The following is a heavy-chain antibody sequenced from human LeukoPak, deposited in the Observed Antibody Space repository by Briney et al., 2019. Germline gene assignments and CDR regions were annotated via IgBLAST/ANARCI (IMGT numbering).Heavy chain of an antibody. CDR2: ISYDGSNK. Sequence: GRSLRLSCAASGFTFSSYGMHWVRQAPGKGLEWVAVISYDGSNKYYADSVKGRFTISRDNSKNTLYLQMNSLRAEDTAVYYCAKGGGCGYSYGQRLGYWGQGTLVTVSS. CDR3: AKGGGCGYSYGQRLGY. V-gene: IGHV3-30*18. D-gene: IGHD5-18*01. J-gene: IGHJ4*02. CDR1: GFTFSSYG.